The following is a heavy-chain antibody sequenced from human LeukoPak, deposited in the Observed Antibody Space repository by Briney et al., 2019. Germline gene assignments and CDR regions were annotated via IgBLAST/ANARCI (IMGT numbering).Heavy chain of an antibody. CDR1: GGTFSSYA. J-gene: IGHJ3*02. CDR2: IIPIFGTA. D-gene: IGHD4-17*01. Sequence: TVKVSCKASGGTFSSYAISWVRQAPGQGLEWMGGIIPIFGTANYAQKFQGRVTITADESTSTAYMELSSLRSEDTAVYYCARDLLSPGVTTGVDAFDIWGQGTMVTVSS. V-gene: IGHV1-69*01. CDR3: ARDLLSPGVTTGVDAFDI.